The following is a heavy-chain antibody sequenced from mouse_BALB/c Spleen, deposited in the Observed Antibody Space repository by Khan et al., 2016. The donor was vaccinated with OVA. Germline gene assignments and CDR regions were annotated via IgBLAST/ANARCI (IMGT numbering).Heavy chain of an antibody. J-gene: IGHJ2*01. CDR2: TNPTNGRT. Sequence: QVQLQQSGAELVKAGASVKMSCKASGYTFTSYWMHWVKQRLGQGLEWFAETNPTNGRTYYNEKFKSKATLNVDKSSSTAYMLLSGPTFDDSAVYYCARIKKIVATYFDYWGQGTTLTVSS. V-gene: IGHV1S81*02. CDR1: GYTFTSYW. D-gene: IGHD1-1*01. CDR3: ARIKKIVATYFDY.